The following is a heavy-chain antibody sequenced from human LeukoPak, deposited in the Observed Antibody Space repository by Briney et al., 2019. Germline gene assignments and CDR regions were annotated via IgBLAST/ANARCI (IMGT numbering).Heavy chain of an antibody. J-gene: IGHJ4*02. D-gene: IGHD2-2*01. CDR3: ARMTSGDIVVVPAAYSDY. V-gene: IGHV3-21*01. CDR2: ISSSSSSYI. CDR1: GFTFSSYS. Sequence: GGSLRLSCAASGFTFSSYSMNWVRQAPGKGLEWVSSISSSSSSYIYYADSVKGRFTISRDNAKNSLYLQMNSLRAEDTAVYYCARMTSGDIVVVPAAYSDYWGQGTLVTVSS.